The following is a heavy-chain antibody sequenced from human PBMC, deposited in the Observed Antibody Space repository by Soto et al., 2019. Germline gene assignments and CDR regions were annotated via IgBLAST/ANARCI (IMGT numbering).Heavy chain of an antibody. CDR3: ATIVSGGSGSYGDY. CDR2: IIPIFGTA. Sequence: QVQLVQSGAEVKKPGSSVKVSCKASGGTFSSYAISWVRQAPGQGLEWMGGIIPIFGTANYAQKFQGRVTITADEATSTAYMELSSLISEDTAVYYCATIVSGGSGSYGDYWGQGTLVTVSS. CDR1: GGTFSSYA. J-gene: IGHJ4*02. D-gene: IGHD3-10*01. V-gene: IGHV1-69*12.